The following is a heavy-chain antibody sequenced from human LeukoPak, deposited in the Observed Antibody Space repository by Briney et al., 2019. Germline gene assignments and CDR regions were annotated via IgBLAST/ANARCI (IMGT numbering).Heavy chain of an antibody. CDR3: TREGSVAFYYYYYMDV. CDR2: IRSKAYGGTT. Sequence: GGSLRLSCTASGFTFGDYAMSWVRQAPGKGLEWVGFIRSKAYGGTTEYAASVKGRFTISRDDSKSIAYLQMNSLKTEDTAVYYCTREGSVAFYYYYYMDVWGKGTTVTVSS. CDR1: GFTFGDYA. J-gene: IGHJ6*03. V-gene: IGHV3-49*04. D-gene: IGHD3-10*01.